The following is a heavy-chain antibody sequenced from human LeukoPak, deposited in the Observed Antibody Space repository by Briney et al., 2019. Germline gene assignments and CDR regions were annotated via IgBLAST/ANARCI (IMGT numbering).Heavy chain of an antibody. CDR3: ARASYYYDTTGLGAVDI. CDR2: INWNSDNI. D-gene: IGHD3-22*01. Sequence: GGSLRLSCAASGFTFNDYAMYWVRQAPGKGLEWVTGINWNSDNIGYADSVKGRFTISRDDAKNSLFLQMNSLRAEDTALYYCARASYYYDTTGLGAVDIWGQGTMVTVSS. J-gene: IGHJ3*02. CDR1: GFTFNDYA. V-gene: IGHV3-9*01.